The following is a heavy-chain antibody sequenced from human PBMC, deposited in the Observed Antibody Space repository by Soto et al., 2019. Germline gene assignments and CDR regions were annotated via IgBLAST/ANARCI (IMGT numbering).Heavy chain of an antibody. CDR1: GFTFSSYA. CDR2: ISYDGSNK. Sequence: HPGGSLRLSCAASGFTFSSYAMHWVRQAPGKGLEWVAVISYDGSNKYYADSVKGRFTISRDNSKNTLYLQMNSLRAEDTAVYYCARVIQLDDFWSGYYPYYYYGMDVWGQGTTVTVSS. J-gene: IGHJ6*02. V-gene: IGHV3-30-3*01. CDR3: ARVIQLDDFWSGYYPYYYYGMDV. D-gene: IGHD3-3*01.